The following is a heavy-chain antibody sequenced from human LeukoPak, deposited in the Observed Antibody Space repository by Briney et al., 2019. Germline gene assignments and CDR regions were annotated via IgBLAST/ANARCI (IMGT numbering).Heavy chain of an antibody. Sequence: PGGSLRLSCAASGFTFSSYSMNWVRQAPGKGLEWVSCISSSSYIYYADSVKGRFTISRDNAKNSLYVQMNSLRAEDTAVYYCARAADHHGEYDYWGQGTLGTVSS. J-gene: IGHJ4*02. D-gene: IGHD3-10*01. CDR1: GFTFSSYS. CDR3: ARAADHHGEYDY. CDR2: ISSSSYI. V-gene: IGHV3-21*01.